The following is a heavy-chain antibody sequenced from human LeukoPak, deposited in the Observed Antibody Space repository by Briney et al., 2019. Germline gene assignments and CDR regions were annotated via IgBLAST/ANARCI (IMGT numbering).Heavy chain of an antibody. V-gene: IGHV1-8*03. J-gene: IGHJ6*03. CDR2: MNPNSGNT. D-gene: IGHD3-10*01. CDR3: ARGRRMKGSGRTERYYYYYMDV. CDR1: GYTFTSYD. Sequence: ASVKVSCKASGYTFTSYDINWVRQATGHGLEWMGWMNPNSGNTGYAQKFQGRVTITRNTSISTAYMELSSLRSEDTAVYYCARGRRMKGSGRTERYYYYYMDVWGKGTTVTVSS.